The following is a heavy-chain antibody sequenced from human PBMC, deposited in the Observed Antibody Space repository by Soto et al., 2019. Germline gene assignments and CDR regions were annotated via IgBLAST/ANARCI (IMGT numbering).Heavy chain of an antibody. J-gene: IGHJ6*02. D-gene: IGHD1-1*01. CDR2: IYYSGST. Sequence: PSETLSLTCTVSGGSISSYYWSWIRQPPGKGLEWIGYIYYSGSTNYNPSLKSRVTISVDTSKNQFSLKLSSVTAADTAVYYCARDLLEGVQYYGMDVWGQGTTVTVSS. V-gene: IGHV4-59*01. CDR1: GGSISSYY. CDR3: ARDLLEGVQYYGMDV.